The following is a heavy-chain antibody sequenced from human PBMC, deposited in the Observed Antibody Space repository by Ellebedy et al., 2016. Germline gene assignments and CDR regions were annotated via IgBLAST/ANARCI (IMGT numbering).Heavy chain of an antibody. CDR3: ASSIVVVPAANGMDV. D-gene: IGHD2-2*01. CDR2: IIPILGIA. CDR1: GGTFSSYA. J-gene: IGHJ6*02. V-gene: IGHV1-69*04. Sequence: ASVKVSCKASGGTFSSYAISWVRQAPGQGLEWMGRIIPILGIANYAQKFQGRVTITADKPTSTAYMELSSLRSEDTAVYYCASSIVVVPAANGMDVWGQGTTVTVSS.